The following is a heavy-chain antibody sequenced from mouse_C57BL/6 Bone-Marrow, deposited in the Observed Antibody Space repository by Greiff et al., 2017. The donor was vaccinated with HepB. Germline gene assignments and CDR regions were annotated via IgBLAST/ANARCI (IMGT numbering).Heavy chain of an antibody. D-gene: IGHD2-5*01. Sequence: QVQLQQSGAELVRPGASVTLSCKASGYTFTDYEMHWVKQTPGHGLEWIGAIDPETGGTAYNQKFKGKAILTADKSSSTAYMQLRSLTSEDSAVYYCTSGARERSNHWYFDGWGTGTTVTVAS. J-gene: IGHJ1*03. CDR1: GYTFTDYE. CDR2: IDPETGGT. V-gene: IGHV1-15*01. CDR3: TSGARERSNHWYFDG.